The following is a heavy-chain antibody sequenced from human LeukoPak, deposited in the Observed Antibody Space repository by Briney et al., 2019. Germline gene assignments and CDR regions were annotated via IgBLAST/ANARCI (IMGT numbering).Heavy chain of an antibody. Sequence: GGSLRLSCAASGFTFDDYAMHWVRQAPGKGLEWVAVIWYDGSNKYYADSVKGRLTISRDNSKNTLYLQMNSLRAEDTAVYYCAKEYYDSSGCLDYWGQGTLVTVSS. CDR2: IWYDGSNK. CDR1: GFTFDDYA. V-gene: IGHV3-33*06. D-gene: IGHD3-22*01. J-gene: IGHJ4*02. CDR3: AKEYYDSSGCLDY.